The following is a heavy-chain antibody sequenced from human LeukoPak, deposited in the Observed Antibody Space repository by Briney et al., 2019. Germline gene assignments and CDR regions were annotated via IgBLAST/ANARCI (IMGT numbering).Heavy chain of an antibody. Sequence: SETLSLTCTVSGDSISSYDWSWTRQPPGKGLEWIGYIYNSGSTNYNPSLKSRVTISVDTSKTQFSLTLSSVTTADTAVYYCARDRGRQVSYYYGMDVWGQGTTVTVSS. CDR2: IYNSGST. D-gene: IGHD3-16*01. J-gene: IGHJ6*02. CDR1: GDSISSYD. CDR3: ARDRGRQVSYYYGMDV. V-gene: IGHV4-59*01.